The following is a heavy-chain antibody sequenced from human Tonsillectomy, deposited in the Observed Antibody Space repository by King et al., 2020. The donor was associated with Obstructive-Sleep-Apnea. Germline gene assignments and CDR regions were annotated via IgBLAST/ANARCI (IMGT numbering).Heavy chain of an antibody. D-gene: IGHD3-10*01. CDR3: ARVQLRWFGELCDAFDI. CDR1: GFTFSTYA. V-gene: IGHV3-30*04. J-gene: IGHJ3*02. CDR2: ISYDGRNQ. Sequence: VQLVESGGGVVQPGRSLRLSCTVSGFTFSTYALNWVRQAPGKGLEWVALISYDGRNQYYADSVKGRFTISRDNSKNTLYLQMNSLRTEDTAVYYCARVQLRWFGELCDAFDIWGQGTVVTVSS.